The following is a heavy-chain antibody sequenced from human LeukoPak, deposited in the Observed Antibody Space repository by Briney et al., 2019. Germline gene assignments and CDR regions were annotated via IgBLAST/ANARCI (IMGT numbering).Heavy chain of an antibody. CDR1: GGSISSGGYY. V-gene: IGHV4-30-2*01. Sequence: PSETLSLTCTVSGGSISSGGYYWSWIRQPPGKGLEWIGYIYHSGSTYYNPSLKSRVTISVDRSKNQFSLKLSSVTAADTAVYYCARGIMTGRLSYDAFDIWGQGTMVTVSS. CDR3: ARGIMTGRLSYDAFDI. CDR2: IYHSGST. J-gene: IGHJ3*02. D-gene: IGHD3-16*02.